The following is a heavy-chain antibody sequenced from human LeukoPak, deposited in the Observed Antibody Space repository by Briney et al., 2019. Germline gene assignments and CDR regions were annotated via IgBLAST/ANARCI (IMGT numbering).Heavy chain of an antibody. Sequence: ASVKVSCKASGYTFTSYYMHWVRQAPGQGVEWMGLINPSGGSTSYAQNFQGRVTMTRDTSTSTVYMELSSLRSEDTAVYYCGAAAGNGIDYWGQGTLVTVSS. V-gene: IGHV1-46*01. CDR1: GYTFTSYY. D-gene: IGHD6-13*01. CDR3: GAAAGNGIDY. CDR2: INPSGGST. J-gene: IGHJ4*02.